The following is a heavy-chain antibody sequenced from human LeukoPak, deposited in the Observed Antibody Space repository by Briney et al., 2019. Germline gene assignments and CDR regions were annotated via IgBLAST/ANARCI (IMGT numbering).Heavy chain of an antibody. CDR3: ARARYYYDSSGYYFDY. Sequence: PGGSLRLSCAACGFTFRSYSMNWVRQAPGKGLEWVSYISSSSSTIYYADSVKGRFTISRDNAKNSLYVQMNSLRDEDTAVYFCARARYYYDSSGYYFDYWGQGTLVTVSS. V-gene: IGHV3-48*02. D-gene: IGHD3-22*01. J-gene: IGHJ4*02. CDR2: ISSSSSTI. CDR1: GFTFRSYS.